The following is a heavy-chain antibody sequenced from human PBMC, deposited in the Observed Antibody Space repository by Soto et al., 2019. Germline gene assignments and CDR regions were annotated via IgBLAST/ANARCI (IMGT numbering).Heavy chain of an antibody. CDR3: ARETSAAGTGWFDP. J-gene: IGHJ5*02. D-gene: IGHD6-13*01. CDR2: MNPNSGNT. CDR1: GYTFTSYD. Sequence: QVQLVQSGAEVKKTGASVKVSCKASGYTFTSYDINWVRQATGQGLEWMGWMNPNSGNTGYAQKFHGRVTMTTNTSISTAYMELSNLRSEDTAVYYCARETSAAGTGWFDPWGQGTLVTVSS. V-gene: IGHV1-8*01.